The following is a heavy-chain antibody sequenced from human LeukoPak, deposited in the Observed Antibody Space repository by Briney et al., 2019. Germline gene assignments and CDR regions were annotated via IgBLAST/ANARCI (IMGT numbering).Heavy chain of an antibody. CDR3: ARLLRYFDRAWFDP. CDR2: MNPNSGNT. D-gene: IGHD3-9*01. V-gene: IGHV1-8*01. J-gene: IGHJ5*02. Sequence: GASVKVSCKASGYTFTSYDINWVRQATGQGLEWMGWMNPNSGNTGYAQKFQGRVTMTRNTSISTAYMELSSLRSEDTAVYYCARLLRYFDRAWFDPWGQGTLVTVSS. CDR1: GYTFTSYD.